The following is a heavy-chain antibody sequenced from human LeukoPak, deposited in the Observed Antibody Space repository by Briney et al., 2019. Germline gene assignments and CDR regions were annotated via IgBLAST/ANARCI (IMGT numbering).Heavy chain of an antibody. Sequence: SGTLSLTCAVSGGSISSSNWWSWIRQPPGKGLEWIGEIYHSGSTNYNPSLQSRVTISLETSKNQFSLRLTSVTAADTAVYYCARQDSSGWLFDHWGQGTLVTVSS. CDR3: ARQDSSGWLFDH. V-gene: IGHV4-4*02. J-gene: IGHJ4*02. CDR2: IYHSGST. D-gene: IGHD6-19*01. CDR1: GGSISSSNW.